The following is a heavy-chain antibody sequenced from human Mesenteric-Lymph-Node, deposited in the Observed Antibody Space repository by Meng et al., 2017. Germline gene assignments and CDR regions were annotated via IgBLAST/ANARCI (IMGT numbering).Heavy chain of an antibody. Sequence: GGSLRLSCVGSGFSFRSHWMYWVRQVPGRGLEWLSRINTDGSSTVYADSVKGRFTVSRDNAKNTLNLEMKSLRAEDTAVYYCARVPVLLWFGELTQPYFDYWGQGTLVTVSS. D-gene: IGHD3-10*01. V-gene: IGHV3-74*01. CDR3: ARVPVLLWFGELTQPYFDY. CDR2: INTDGSST. J-gene: IGHJ4*02. CDR1: GFSFRSHW.